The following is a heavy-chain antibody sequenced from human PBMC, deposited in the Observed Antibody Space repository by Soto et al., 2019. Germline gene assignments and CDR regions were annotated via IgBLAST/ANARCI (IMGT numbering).Heavy chain of an antibody. CDR2: IIPIFGTA. CDR3: ATQLEGAFDI. D-gene: IGHD6-13*01. Sequence: QVQLVQSGAEVKKPGSSVKVSCKASGGTFSSYALSWVRQAPGQGLEWMGGIIPIFGTANYAQKFQGRVTITADKFMSTAYMELSSLSSEDTAVYYCATQLEGAFDIWGQGTMVTVSS. CDR1: GGTFSSYA. J-gene: IGHJ3*02. V-gene: IGHV1-69*06.